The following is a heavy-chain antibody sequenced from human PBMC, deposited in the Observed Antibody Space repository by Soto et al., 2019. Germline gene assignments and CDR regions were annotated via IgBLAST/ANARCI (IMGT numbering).Heavy chain of an antibody. V-gene: IGHV4-59*01. CDR2: IYYSGST. D-gene: IGHD2-2*01. Sequence: ETLSLTCTVYGDSISSYYWSWIRQPPGRGLGWIGYIYYSGSTNYNPSLKSRVTISVDTSKNQFSLKLSSVTAADTAVYYCAREGGIGYCSSTSCYPDAFDTWGQGTKGTV. CDR3: AREGGIGYCSSTSCYPDAFDT. J-gene: IGHJ3*02. CDR1: GDSISSYY.